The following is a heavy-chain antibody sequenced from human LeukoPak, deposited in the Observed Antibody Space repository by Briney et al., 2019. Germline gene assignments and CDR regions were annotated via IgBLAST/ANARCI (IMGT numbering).Heavy chain of an antibody. CDR2: IYYTGIT. CDR3: ARQSSGYYYGWFDP. CDR1: GGSISSSIYN. J-gene: IGHJ5*02. Sequence: SETLSLTCTISGGSISSSIYNWGWIRQSPGKGLEWIGSIYYTGITNYNPSLKSRVTISVDTVKNQFSLNLNSVTAADTAVYYCARQSSGYYYGWFDPWGQGTLVTVSS. V-gene: IGHV4-39*01. D-gene: IGHD3-22*01.